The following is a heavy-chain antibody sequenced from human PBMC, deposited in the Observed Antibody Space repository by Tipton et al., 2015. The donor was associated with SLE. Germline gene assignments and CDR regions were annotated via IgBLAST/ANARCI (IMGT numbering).Heavy chain of an antibody. Sequence: SLRLSCVVSGFTFDDYAMHWVRQAPGKGLGWVSCISWNSGNIGYADSVRGRFTISRDNAKNALYLQMINLRAEDTAFYYCAKDAHGDYSHLDHWGQGTLVTVSS. V-gene: IGHV3-9*01. CDR3: AKDAHGDYSHLDH. J-gene: IGHJ4*02. CDR2: ISWNSGNI. CDR1: GFTFDDYA. D-gene: IGHD4-17*01.